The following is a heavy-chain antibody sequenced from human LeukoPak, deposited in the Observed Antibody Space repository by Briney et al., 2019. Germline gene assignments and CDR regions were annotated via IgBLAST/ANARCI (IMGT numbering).Heavy chain of an antibody. D-gene: IGHD3-22*01. Sequence: GASVKVSCKASGGTFSSYAISWVRQAPGQGLEWMGRIIPILSIRNYAQKFQGRVTITADKPTSTAYMELSSLRSEDTAVYYCAIISRGGHYYDSSDAFDMWGQGTMVTVSP. V-gene: IGHV1-69*04. CDR1: GGTFSSYA. J-gene: IGHJ3*02. CDR3: AIISRGGHYYDSSDAFDM. CDR2: IIPILSIR.